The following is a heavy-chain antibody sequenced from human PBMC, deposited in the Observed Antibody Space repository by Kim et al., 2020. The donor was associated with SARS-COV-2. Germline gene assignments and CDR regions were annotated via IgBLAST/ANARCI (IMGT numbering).Heavy chain of an antibody. J-gene: IGHJ5*02. CDR3: TTYSRGWT. Sequence: GGATDYPAPVKGRFTISRDDSKNTLYLQMNSLNSGDTGVYYCTTYSRGWTWGQGTLVTVSS. D-gene: IGHD6-19*01. CDR2: GGAT. V-gene: IGHV3-15*01.